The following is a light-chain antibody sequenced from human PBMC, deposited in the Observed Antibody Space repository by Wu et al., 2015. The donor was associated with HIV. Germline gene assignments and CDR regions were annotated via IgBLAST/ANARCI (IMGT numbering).Light chain of an antibody. CDR2: GAS. CDR1: QSVRSSY. CDR3: QQHASSPPIT. Sequence: EIVLTQSPGTLSLSPGEGATLSCRASQSVRSSYLVWYQQKPGQSPRLLIYGASRRATGIPDRFSGSGSGTDSTLTISRLEPEDFALYYCQQHASSPPITFGQGTRLEIK. J-gene: IGKJ5*01. V-gene: IGKV3-20*01.